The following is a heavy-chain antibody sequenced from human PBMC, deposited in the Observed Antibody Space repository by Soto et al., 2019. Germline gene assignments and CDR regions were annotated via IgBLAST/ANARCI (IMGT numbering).Heavy chain of an antibody. V-gene: IGHV3-23*01. CDR1: GFTFSSYA. Sequence: XESLTLSCGASGFTFSSYATSLVRQAPGKGLEWVSAISGSVGSTYYADSVKGRFTISRDNSKNTLYLQMNSLRAEDTAVYYRAKGHDILTGYYTAMSNYYYYGMDVWGQGTTVTVSS. CDR3: AKGHDILTGYYTAMSNYYYYGMDV. J-gene: IGHJ6*02. CDR2: ISGSVGST. D-gene: IGHD3-9*01.